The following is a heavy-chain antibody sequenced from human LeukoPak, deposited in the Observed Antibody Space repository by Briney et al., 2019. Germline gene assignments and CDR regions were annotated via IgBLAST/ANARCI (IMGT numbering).Heavy chain of an antibody. D-gene: IGHD3-9*01. J-gene: IGHJ4*02. CDR2: ISGSGGST. CDR1: GFTFSSYA. CDR3: AKESYDILTGYPTLGDY. Sequence: GGSLRLSCAASGFTFSSYAMSWVRQAPGKRLEWVSAISGSGGSTYYADSVKGRFTISRDNSKNTLYLQMNSLRAEDTAVYYCAKESYDILTGYPTLGDYWGQGTLVTVSS. V-gene: IGHV3-23*01.